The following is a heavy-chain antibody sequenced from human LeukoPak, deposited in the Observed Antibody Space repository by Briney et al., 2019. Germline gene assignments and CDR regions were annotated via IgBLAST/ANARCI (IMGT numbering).Heavy chain of an antibody. D-gene: IGHD2-2*01. CDR2: ICGSGGST. V-gene: IGHV3-23*01. CDR1: GFTFSSYA. J-gene: IGHJ6*02. Sequence: GGSLRLSCAASGFTFSSYAMSWVRQAPGKGLEWVSTICGSGGSTFYADSVKGRFTISRDNAKSTLYLQMNRLRAEDTAVYYCAKIGYCSSTSCPRHYYYGMDVWGQGTTVTVSS. CDR3: AKIGYCSSTSCPRHYYYGMDV.